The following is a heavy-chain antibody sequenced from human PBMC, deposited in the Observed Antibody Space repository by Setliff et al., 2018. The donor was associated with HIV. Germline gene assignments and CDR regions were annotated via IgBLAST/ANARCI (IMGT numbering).Heavy chain of an antibody. J-gene: IGHJ5*02. V-gene: IGHV3-23*01. CDR3: AKVKTTFGAVITSGWFDP. CDR1: GFSFSLYA. CDR2: ISGSGRKT. D-gene: IGHD3-3*01. Sequence: GGSLRLSCKATGFSFSLYAMSWVRQAPGKGLEWVSSISGSGRKTYYGDSVKGRFTISRDNSWDTVDLQMNTLRAEDTAVYYCAKVKTTFGAVITSGWFDPWGQGTLVTVSS.